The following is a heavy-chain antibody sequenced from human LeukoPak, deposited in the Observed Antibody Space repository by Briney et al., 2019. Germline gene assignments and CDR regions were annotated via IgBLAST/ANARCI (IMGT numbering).Heavy chain of an antibody. J-gene: IGHJ4*02. V-gene: IGHV3-23*01. CDR2: ISGSGGST. CDR1: GFTFSSYA. CDR3: AKRTTYYYDSSGYYLDY. D-gene: IGHD3-22*01. Sequence: GGSLRLSCAASGFTFSSYAMSWVRQAPGKGLEWVSAISGSGGSTYYADSVKGRFTISRDNSKNTLYLQMNSLRAGDTAVYYCAKRTTYYYDSSGYYLDYWGQGTLVTVSS.